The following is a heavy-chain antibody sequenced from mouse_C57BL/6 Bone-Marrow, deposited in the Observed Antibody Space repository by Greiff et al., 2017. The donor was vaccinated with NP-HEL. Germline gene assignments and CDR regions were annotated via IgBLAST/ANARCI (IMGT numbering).Heavy chain of an antibody. CDR3: TTYYGSSYNY. CDR2: IDPENGDT. J-gene: IGHJ2*01. CDR1: GFTITDYY. V-gene: IGHV14-4*01. Sequence: EVQLVQSGAELVRPGASVKLSCTASGFTITDYYMHWVKQRPEQCLEWIGWIDPENGDTDYASKFQGKATITADTSSNTAYLQLSSLTSEDTAVYYCTTYYGSSYNYWGQGTTLTVAS. D-gene: IGHD1-1*01.